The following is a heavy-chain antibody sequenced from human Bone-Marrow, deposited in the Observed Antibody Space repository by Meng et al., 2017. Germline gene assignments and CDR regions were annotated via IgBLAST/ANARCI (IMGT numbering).Heavy chain of an antibody. J-gene: IGHJ1*01. CDR1: GASVNTGSYY. D-gene: IGHD2-15*01. CDR2: IYQSGST. Sequence: QVQLQASGQGLVRSSETLSLTCTVSGASVNTGSYYWSWIRQPPGRGLELIGFIYQSGSTNNNPSLKSRVTISLDMSSNQFSLTLNSVTAADTAIYYCARGVVADPPGDWGRGTLVTVSS. CDR3: ARGVVADPPGD. V-gene: IGHV4-61*01.